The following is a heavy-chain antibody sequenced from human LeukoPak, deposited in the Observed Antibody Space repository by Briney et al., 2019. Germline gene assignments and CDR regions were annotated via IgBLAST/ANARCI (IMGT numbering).Heavy chain of an antibody. CDR3: ASKKKITIFGVDFDY. D-gene: IGHD3-3*01. CDR1: GGTFSSYA. V-gene: IGHV1-69*13. Sequence: SVKVFCKASGGTFSSYAISWVRQAPGQGLEWMGGIIPIFGTANYAQKFQGRVTITADESTSTAYMELSSLRSEDTAVYYCASKKKITIFGVDFDYWGQGTLVTVSS. J-gene: IGHJ4*02. CDR2: IIPIFGTA.